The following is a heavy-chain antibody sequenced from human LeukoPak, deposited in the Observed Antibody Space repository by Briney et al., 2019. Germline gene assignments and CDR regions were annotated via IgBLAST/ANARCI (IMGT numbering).Heavy chain of an antibody. CDR2: INHSGST. CDR3: ARAGYCSSTSCYVGFNWFDP. V-gene: IGHV4-34*01. CDR1: GFTFSTFA. D-gene: IGHD2-2*01. J-gene: IGHJ5*02. Sequence: GSLRLSCAASGFTFSTFAMIWIRQPPGKGLEWIGEINHSGSTNYNPSLKSRVTISVDTSKNQFSLKLSSVTAADTAVYYCARAGYCSSTSCYVGFNWFDPWGQGTLVTVSS.